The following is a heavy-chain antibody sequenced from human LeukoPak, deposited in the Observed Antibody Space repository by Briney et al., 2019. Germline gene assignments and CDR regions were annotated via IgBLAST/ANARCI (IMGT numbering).Heavy chain of an antibody. CDR1: GYTFTSYG. Sequence: ASVKVSCKASGYTFTSYGISWVRQAPGQGLEWMGWISAYNGNTNYAQKLQGRVTMTTDTSTSTAYMEPRSLRSDDTAVYYCARVRTSIVVPAASFDYWGQGTLVTVSS. CDR2: ISAYNGNT. D-gene: IGHD2-2*01. V-gene: IGHV1-18*01. CDR3: ARVRTSIVVPAASFDY. J-gene: IGHJ4*02.